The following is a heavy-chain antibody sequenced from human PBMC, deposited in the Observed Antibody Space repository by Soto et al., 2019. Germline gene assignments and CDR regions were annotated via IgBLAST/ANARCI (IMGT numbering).Heavy chain of an antibody. J-gene: IGHJ4*02. V-gene: IGHV1-18*04. CDR2: ISAYNGNT. CDR3: ARDFPYYYDSSGYLHCDY. Sequence: QVQLVQSGAEVKKPGASVKVSCKASGYTFTSYGISWVRQAPGQGLEWMGWISAYNGNTNYAQKLQGRVTMTTDTSTSTAYMELRRLRSDDTAVYYCARDFPYYYDSSGYLHCDYWGQGTLVTFSA. D-gene: IGHD3-22*01. CDR1: GYTFTSYG.